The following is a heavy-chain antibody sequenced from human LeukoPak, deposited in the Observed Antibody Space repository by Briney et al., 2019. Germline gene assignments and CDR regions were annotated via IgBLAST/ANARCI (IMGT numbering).Heavy chain of an antibody. Sequence: ASVKVSCKASGYTFTSYGISWVRQAPGQGLEWMGWISTYNGNTNYAQKVQGRVIMTTDTSTSTAYMELRRLTSDDTAVYYCARGRGDYYDGNGFYTIDLWGQGTLVTVSS. V-gene: IGHV1-18*01. CDR1: GYTFTSYG. CDR2: ISTYNGNT. D-gene: IGHD3-22*01. J-gene: IGHJ5*02. CDR3: ARGRGDYYDGNGFYTIDL.